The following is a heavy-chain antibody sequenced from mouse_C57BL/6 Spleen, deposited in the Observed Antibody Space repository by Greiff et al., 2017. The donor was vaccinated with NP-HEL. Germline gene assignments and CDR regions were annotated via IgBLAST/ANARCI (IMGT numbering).Heavy chain of an antibody. D-gene: IGHD4-1*01. V-gene: IGHV5-16*01. CDR1: GFTFSDYY. CDR2: INYDGSST. Sequence: EVKLVESEGGLVQPGSSMKLSCTASGFTFSDYYMAWVRQVPEKGLEWVANINYDGSSTYYLDSLKSRFIISRDNAKNILYLQMSSLKSEDTATYYCAREGNWDLFDYWGQGTTLTVSS. CDR3: AREGNWDLFDY. J-gene: IGHJ2*01.